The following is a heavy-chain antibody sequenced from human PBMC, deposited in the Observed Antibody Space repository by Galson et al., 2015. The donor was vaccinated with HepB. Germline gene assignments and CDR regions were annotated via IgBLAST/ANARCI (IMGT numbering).Heavy chain of an antibody. D-gene: IGHD5-18*01. CDR2: IWYDGSNK. V-gene: IGHV3-33*08. CDR3: AREEGGYSYGPDAFDI. J-gene: IGHJ3*02. CDR1: GFTFSSYG. Sequence: SLRLSCAASGFTFSSYGMHWVRQAPGKGLEWVAVIWYDGSNKYYADSVKGRFTISRDNSKNTLYLQMNSLRAEDTAVYYCAREEGGYSYGPDAFDIWGQGTMVTVSS.